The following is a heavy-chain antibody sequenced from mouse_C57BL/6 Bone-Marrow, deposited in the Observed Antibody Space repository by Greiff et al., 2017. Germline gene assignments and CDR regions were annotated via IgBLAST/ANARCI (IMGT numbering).Heavy chain of an antibody. CDR1: GYSITSDY. CDR3: ARYDYDAVYFDY. D-gene: IGHD2-4*01. CDR2: ISYSGST. V-gene: IGHV3-8*01. Sequence: EVKLQESGPGLAKPSPTLSLTCSVTGYSITSDYWNWIRKFPGNKLEYIGYISYSGSTYYNPSLKSRISITRDTSKTQYYLQLNSVTTEDTATYYCARYDYDAVYFDYWGQGTTLTVSS. J-gene: IGHJ2*01.